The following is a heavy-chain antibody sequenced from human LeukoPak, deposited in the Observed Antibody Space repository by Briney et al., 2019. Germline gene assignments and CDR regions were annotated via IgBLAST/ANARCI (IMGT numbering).Heavy chain of an antibody. D-gene: IGHD3-10*01. CDR2: ISSSSSYI. CDR3: AREPPATLLTHNQYYFDY. Sequence: PGGSLRLSCAASGFSFSSYSMNWVRQAPGKGLEWVSSISSSSSYIYYADSVKGRFTISRDNAKNSLYLQMNSLRAEDTAVYYCAREPPATLLTHNQYYFDYWGQGTLVTVSS. J-gene: IGHJ4*02. V-gene: IGHV3-21*01. CDR1: GFSFSSYS.